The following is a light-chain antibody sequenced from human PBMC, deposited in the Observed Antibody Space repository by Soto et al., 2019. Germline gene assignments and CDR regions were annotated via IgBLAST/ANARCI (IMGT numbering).Light chain of an antibody. CDR1: QSVSSN. V-gene: IGKV3-15*01. J-gene: IGKJ3*01. Sequence: EIVMTQSPATLSVSPGERATLSCRASQSVSSNLAGYQQNPGQAPGLLIYGASTRATGIPARFSGSGSGTEVTVVFSCLRSEVFAVYYCQPYSKWTRLFIVGPGNKVDI. CDR2: GAS. CDR3: QPYSKWTRLFI.